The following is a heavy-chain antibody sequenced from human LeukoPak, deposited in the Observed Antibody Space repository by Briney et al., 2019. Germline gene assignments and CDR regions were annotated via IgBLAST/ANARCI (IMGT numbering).Heavy chain of an antibody. CDR3: AKDIGDSSGYSSSFDY. Sequence: GGSLRLSXAASGFTFNDYAMHWVRQAPGKGLEWVSPISGDGGSTYYADSVKGRFTISRDNSKNSLYLQMNSLRTEDTALYYCAKDIGDSSGYSSSFDYWGQGTLVTVSS. CDR2: ISGDGGST. D-gene: IGHD3-22*01. V-gene: IGHV3-43*02. J-gene: IGHJ4*02. CDR1: GFTFNDYA.